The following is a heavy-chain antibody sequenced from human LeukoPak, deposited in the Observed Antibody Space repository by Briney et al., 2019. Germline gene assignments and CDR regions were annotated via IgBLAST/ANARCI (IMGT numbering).Heavy chain of an antibody. CDR1: GFTLSDYS. J-gene: IGHJ6*02. Sequence: GGSLRLSCAPSGFTLSDYSMNRVRQAPGKGLEWISYIGISSGNTKYAGSVKGRFTNSGDNAKNSLYMQMNSLRVEDTAVYYCTREHYYGSGSYYNSIRYYYGMDVWGQGTTVTVSS. D-gene: IGHD3-10*01. CDR2: IGISSGNT. CDR3: TREHYYGSGSYYNSIRYYYGMDV. V-gene: IGHV3-48*04.